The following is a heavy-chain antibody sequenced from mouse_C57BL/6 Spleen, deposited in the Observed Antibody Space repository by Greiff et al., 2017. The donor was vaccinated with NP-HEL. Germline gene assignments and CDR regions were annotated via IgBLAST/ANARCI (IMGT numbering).Heavy chain of an antibody. V-gene: IGHV1-82*01. J-gene: IGHJ1*03. CDR1: GYAFSSSW. D-gene: IGHD1-1*01. Sequence: QVQLQQSGPELVKPGASVKISCKASGYAFSSSWMNWVKQRPGKGLEWIGRIYPGDGDTNYNGKFKGKATLTADKSSSTAYMQLSSLTSEDSAVYFCASPHNYYGSSWYFDVWGTGTTVTVSS. CDR2: IYPGDGDT. CDR3: ASPHNYYGSSWYFDV.